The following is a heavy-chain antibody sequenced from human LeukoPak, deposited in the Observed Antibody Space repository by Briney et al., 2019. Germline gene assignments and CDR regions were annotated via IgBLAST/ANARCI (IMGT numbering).Heavy chain of an antibody. CDR2: IYYSGNT. D-gene: IGHD2-15*01. CDR3: SQGDNVFDF. J-gene: IGHJ3*01. V-gene: IGHV4-59*01. CDR1: GGSLNNDY. Sequence: SETLSLTCTLSGGSLNNDYWSWLRQSPGKGLEWIGYIYYSGNTMYNPSLKSRVLISVATSRNQFSLALSSVTAADTAVYYCSQGDNVFDFWGQGTMVTVSS.